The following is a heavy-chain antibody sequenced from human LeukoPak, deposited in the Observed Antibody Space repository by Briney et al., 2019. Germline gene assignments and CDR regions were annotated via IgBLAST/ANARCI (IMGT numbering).Heavy chain of an antibody. V-gene: IGHV1-18*01. CDR1: GYTFTSYG. Sequence: ASVKVSCKASGYTFTSYGISWVRQAPGQGLEWMGWISVYNGNTNYAQKLQGRVTMTTDTSTSTAYMELRSLRSDDTAVYYCARDRRIAAADPDAFDIWGQGTMVTVSS. CDR2: ISVYNGNT. J-gene: IGHJ3*02. CDR3: ARDRRIAAADPDAFDI. D-gene: IGHD6-13*01.